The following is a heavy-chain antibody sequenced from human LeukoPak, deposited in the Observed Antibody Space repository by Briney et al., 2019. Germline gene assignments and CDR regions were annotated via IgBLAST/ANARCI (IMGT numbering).Heavy chain of an antibody. CDR2: ISAYNGNT. Sequence: ASVKVSCKVSGYTFTSYGISWVRQAPGQGLEWMGWISAYNGNTNYAQKLQGRVTMTTDTSTSTAYMELRSLRSDDTAVYYCARENVVVVAADYYYYYMDVWGKGTTVTVSS. D-gene: IGHD2-15*01. V-gene: IGHV1-18*01. J-gene: IGHJ6*03. CDR1: GYTFTSYG. CDR3: ARENVVVVAADYYYYYMDV.